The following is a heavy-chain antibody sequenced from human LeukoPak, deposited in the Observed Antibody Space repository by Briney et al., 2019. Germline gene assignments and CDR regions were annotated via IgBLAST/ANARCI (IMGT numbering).Heavy chain of an antibody. J-gene: IGHJ4*01. CDR2: ISWNSNSI. CDR1: GFTFDDYA. Sequence: PGGSLRLSCAASGFTFDDYAMHWVRQTPGKGLEWVSGISWNSNSISYEDSVEGRFTISRDNAKNSLYLQMNSLRPEDTALYYCAKNIYSGGSSNCLDYWGHGTLVTVSS. D-gene: IGHD6-13*01. V-gene: IGHV3-9*01. CDR3: AKNIYSGGSSNCLDY.